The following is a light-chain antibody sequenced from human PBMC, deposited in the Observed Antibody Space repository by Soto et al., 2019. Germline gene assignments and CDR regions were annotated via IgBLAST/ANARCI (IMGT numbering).Light chain of an antibody. CDR1: SSDVGGYDY. CDR3: CSYGGYFWV. J-gene: IGLJ3*02. V-gene: IGLV2-11*01. Sequence: QSVLPQPRSVSESPGQSVTISCTGTSSDVGGYDYVSWFQHHPGKVPKLMIYDVTKRPSGVPDRFSASKSGNTASLTISGLQAEDEADYYCCSYGGYFWVFGGGTKLTVL. CDR2: DVT.